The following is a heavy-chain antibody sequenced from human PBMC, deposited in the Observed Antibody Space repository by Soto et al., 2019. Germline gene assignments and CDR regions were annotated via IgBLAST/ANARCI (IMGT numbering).Heavy chain of an antibody. CDR1: GDTFNFYT. Sequence: QVQLVQSGAEVKKPGSSVKVSCKASGDTFNFYTINWVRQAPGLGLEWMGRFNPILSFSNSALKFQGRVTLTADKATGAAYMVLSSLRSEDTGIYYCATSFGSGSRAFDYWGQGALVTVSS. J-gene: IGHJ4*02. V-gene: IGHV1-69*02. CDR3: ATSFGSGSRAFDY. CDR2: FNPILSFS. D-gene: IGHD3-10*01.